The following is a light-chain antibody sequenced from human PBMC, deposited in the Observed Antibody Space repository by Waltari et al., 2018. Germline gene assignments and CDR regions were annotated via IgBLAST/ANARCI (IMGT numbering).Light chain of an antibody. CDR1: QSSSIN. CDR2: EAS. J-gene: IGKJ1*01. Sequence: EVVMTQSPATLSVSHGERATLSCRASQSSSINMVWYQQRPGQAPRLLIYEASMRATDIPARFSGSGSGTEFTLTISSVQSEDAAVYYCQQFNDWPRTFGQGTKVEIK. V-gene: IGKV3-15*01. CDR3: QQFNDWPRT.